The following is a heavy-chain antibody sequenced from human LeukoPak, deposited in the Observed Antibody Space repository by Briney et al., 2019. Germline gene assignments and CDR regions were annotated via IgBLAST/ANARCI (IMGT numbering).Heavy chain of an antibody. V-gene: IGHV3-23*01. CDR2: ISGSGGST. D-gene: IGHD2-2*02. Sequence: GGSLRLSCAASGFTFSSYAMSWVRQAPGKGLEWVSAISGSGGSTYYADSVKGRFTISRDNTKNTLYLQMNSLRAEDTAVYYCAKAPVVVPAAIDYWGQGTLVTVPS. CDR3: AKAPVVVPAAIDY. CDR1: GFTFSSYA. J-gene: IGHJ4*02.